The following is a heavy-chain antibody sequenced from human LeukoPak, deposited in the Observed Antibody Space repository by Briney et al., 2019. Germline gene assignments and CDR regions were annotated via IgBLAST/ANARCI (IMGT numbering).Heavy chain of an antibody. J-gene: IGHJ4*02. D-gene: IGHD2-15*01. Sequence: PSETLSLTCTVSGGSISSYYWSWIRQPPGKGLEWIGYIYYSGSTNYNPSLKSRVTISVDTSKNQFSLKLSSVTAADTAVYYCAREEVAVRYFDYWGQGTLVTVSS. CDR3: AREEVAVRYFDY. CDR2: IYYSGST. V-gene: IGHV4-59*01. CDR1: GGSISSYY.